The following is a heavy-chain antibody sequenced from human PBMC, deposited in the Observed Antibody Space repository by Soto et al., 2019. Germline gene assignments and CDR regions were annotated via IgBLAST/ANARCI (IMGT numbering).Heavy chain of an antibody. Sequence: LRLSCAASGFTFDDYAMHWVRQGPGKGLEWVSGISWNSGGIGYADSVKGRFTISRDNAKNSLYLQMDRLRPEDTAFYYCAKSPHDILIGSAFDYWGQGTLVTVSS. D-gene: IGHD3-9*01. J-gene: IGHJ4*02. V-gene: IGHV3-9*01. CDR2: ISWNSGGI. CDR3: AKSPHDILIGSAFDY. CDR1: GFTFDDYA.